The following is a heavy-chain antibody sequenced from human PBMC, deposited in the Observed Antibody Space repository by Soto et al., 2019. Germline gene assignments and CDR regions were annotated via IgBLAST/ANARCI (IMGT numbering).Heavy chain of an antibody. CDR2: INHSGST. CDR1: GGSFSGYY. D-gene: IGHD6-13*01. V-gene: IGHV4-34*01. CDR3: ARLGGIAAAG. J-gene: IGHJ4*02. Sequence: QVQLQQWGAGLLKPSETLSLTCAVYGGSFSGYYWSWIRQPPGKGLEWIGEINHSGSTNYNPSLKSRVTIPVDTSKNQFSLKLSSVTAADTAVYYCARLGGIAAAGWGQGTLVTVSS.